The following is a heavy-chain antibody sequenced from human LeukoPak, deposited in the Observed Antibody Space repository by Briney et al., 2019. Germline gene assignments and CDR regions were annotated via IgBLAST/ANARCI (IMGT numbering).Heavy chain of an antibody. CDR3: AKGGGGVLAS. V-gene: IGHV3-23*01. CDR1: GFTFSTYS. J-gene: IGHJ4*02. D-gene: IGHD3-16*01. Sequence: GGSQRLSCAASGFTFSTYSMSWVRQAPGKGLEWVSSISGSGGNTYYADSVKGRFTISRDNSRNTVFLQMNSLKADDTAVYYCAKGGGGVLASWGQGTLVTVSS. CDR2: ISGSGGNT.